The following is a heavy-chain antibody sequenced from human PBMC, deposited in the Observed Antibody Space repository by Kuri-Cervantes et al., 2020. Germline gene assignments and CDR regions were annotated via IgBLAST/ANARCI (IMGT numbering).Heavy chain of an antibody. Sequence: ASVKVSCKASGYTFTSYGISWVRQPPGQGLEWMGWISAYNGNTNYAQKLQGRVTMTTDTSTSTAYMELRSLRSDDTAVYYGARVRVGAPTALVYWGQEPWSPSPQ. CDR3: ARVRVGAPTALVY. D-gene: IGHD1-26*01. CDR2: ISAYNGNT. J-gene: IGHJ4*01. CDR1: GYTFTSYG. V-gene: IGHV1-18*01.